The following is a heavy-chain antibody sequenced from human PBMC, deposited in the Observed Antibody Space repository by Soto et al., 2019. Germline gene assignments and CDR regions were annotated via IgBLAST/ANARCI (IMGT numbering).Heavy chain of an antibody. CDR2: ISAYNGNT. V-gene: IGHV1-18*04. CDR3: AREEGEYYYDSSGYYDNWFDP. D-gene: IGHD3-22*01. CDR1: GYTFTSYG. Sequence: ASVKVSCKASGYTFTSYGIGWVRQAPGQGLEWMGWISAYNGNTNYAQKLQGRVTMTTDTSTSTAYMELRSLRSDDTAVYYCAREEGEYYYDSSGYYDNWFDPWGQGTLVTVSS. J-gene: IGHJ5*02.